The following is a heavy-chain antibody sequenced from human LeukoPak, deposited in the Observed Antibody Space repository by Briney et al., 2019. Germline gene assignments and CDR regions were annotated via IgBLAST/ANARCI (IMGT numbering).Heavy chain of an antibody. Sequence: GGSLRLSCAASGFTFSSYMMNWVRQAPGKGLEWVSSINSGSTYTYYTESVKGRFTVSRDNAKNSLFLQMNSLRAEDTAIYYCARSLTTLTYEGYRGQGTLVTVSS. V-gene: IGHV3-21*01. D-gene: IGHD1-1*01. CDR2: INSGSTYT. CDR3: ARSLTTLTYEGY. CDR1: GFTFSSYM. J-gene: IGHJ4*02.